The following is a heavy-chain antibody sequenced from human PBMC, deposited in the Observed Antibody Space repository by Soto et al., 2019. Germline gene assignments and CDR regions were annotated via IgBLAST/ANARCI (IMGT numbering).Heavy chain of an antibody. D-gene: IGHD6-13*01. CDR3: AGIPIAAAGLGLDH. CDR2: IYPSGST. CDR1: GVSINSGDYA. V-gene: IGHV4-30-2*01. Sequence: QLQLQESGSGLVKPSQTLSLTCGVCGVSINSGDYAWSWIRQPPGKGLEGMGYIYPSGSTYYNPSLKSRVTTLVDRSQTQSSLKLSSVTAATSAVYYCAGIPIAAAGLGLDHWGKGIKVT. J-gene: IGHJ6*04.